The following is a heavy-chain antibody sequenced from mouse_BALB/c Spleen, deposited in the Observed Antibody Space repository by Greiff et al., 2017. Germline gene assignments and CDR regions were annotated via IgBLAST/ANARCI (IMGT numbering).Heavy chain of an antibody. CDR1: GFSLTSYG. Sequence: VQLQQSGPGLVAPSQSLSITCTVSGFSLTSYGVRWVRQPPGKGLEWLGVIWAGGSTNYNSALMSRLSISKDNSKSQVFLKMNSLQTDDTAMYYCARDEIYYYGSRSWFAYWGQGTLVTVSA. V-gene: IGHV2-9*02. J-gene: IGHJ3*01. CDR2: IWAGGST. CDR3: ARDEIYYYGSRSWFAY. D-gene: IGHD1-1*01.